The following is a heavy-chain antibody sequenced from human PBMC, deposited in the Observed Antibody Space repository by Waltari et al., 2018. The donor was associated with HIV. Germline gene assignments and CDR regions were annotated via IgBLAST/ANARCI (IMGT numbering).Heavy chain of an antibody. CDR3: ARVTTVTGDSYFYYGMDV. V-gene: IGHV1-2*06. D-gene: IGHD4-17*01. Sequence: QVHLIQSGAEVRDPGASVKVSCKVSGYTFTGYHLHWVRQAPGQGLEWMGRINPNTGGTNYAQKFQARVTMTRDISIGTAYMELTSLRPNDTAVYYCARVTTVTGDSYFYYGMDVWGQGTTVVVSS. CDR1: GYTFTGYH. J-gene: IGHJ6*02. CDR2: INPNTGGT.